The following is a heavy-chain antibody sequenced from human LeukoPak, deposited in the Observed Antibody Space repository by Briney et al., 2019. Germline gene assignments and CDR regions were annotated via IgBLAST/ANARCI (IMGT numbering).Heavy chain of an antibody. CDR3: ARSDVSGVYNWFDP. D-gene: IGHD7-27*01. V-gene: IGHV4-59*08. CDR1: GGTISSYY. Sequence: SETLSLTCTGSGGTISSYYWTWIRQPPGKGLEWIGYIYCSGSTNYNPSLKSRVTISVDTSKNQFSLKLSSVTAADTAVYYCARSDVSGVYNWFDPWGQGTLVTVSS. CDR2: IYCSGST. J-gene: IGHJ5*02.